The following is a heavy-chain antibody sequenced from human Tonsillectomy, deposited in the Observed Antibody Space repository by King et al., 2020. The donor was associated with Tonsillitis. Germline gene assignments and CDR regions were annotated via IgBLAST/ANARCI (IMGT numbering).Heavy chain of an antibody. V-gene: IGHV4-39*01. J-gene: IGHJ6*02. CDR3: ARTHDQGHYDFWSGHNRYYYGMDV. CDR1: GGSISSSDYY. Sequence: QLQESGPGLVKSSETLSLTCTVSGGSISSSDYYWGWIRQPPGKGLEWIGSIYYSGSTYHNPSLKSRVTISVDTSKNQFSLNLSSVTAADTAVYYCARTHDQGHYDFWSGHNRYYYGMDVWGQGTTVTVSS. D-gene: IGHD3-3*01. CDR2: IYYSGST.